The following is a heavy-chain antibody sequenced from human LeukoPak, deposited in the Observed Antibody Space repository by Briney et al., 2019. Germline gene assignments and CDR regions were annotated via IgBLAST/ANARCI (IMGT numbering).Heavy chain of an antibody. CDR3: ARKGATAGGTRAFDI. Sequence: SETLSLTCAVYGGSFSGYYWSWIRQPPGQGLEWIGEINHSGSTLYDPSLKSRVTISLVTSKSQFSLKMSSMTAADTAVYYCARKGATAGGTRAFDIWGRGTMVTVSS. CDR1: GGSFSGYY. D-gene: IGHD4-23*01. V-gene: IGHV4-34*01. CDR2: INHSGST. J-gene: IGHJ3*02.